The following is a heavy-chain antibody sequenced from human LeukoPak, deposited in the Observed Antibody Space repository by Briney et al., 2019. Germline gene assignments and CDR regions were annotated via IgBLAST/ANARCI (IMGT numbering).Heavy chain of an antibody. CDR3: AKGSYSSGSNYFDY. D-gene: IGHD6-19*01. CDR2: ISWRSGSI. J-gene: IGHJ4*02. V-gene: IGHV3-9*03. Sequence: GRSLRLSCAASGFTFDDYAMHWVRQAPGKGLEWVSGISWRSGSIGYADSVKGRFTISRDNAKNSLYLQMNSLRAEDMALYYCAKGSYSSGSNYFDYWGQGTLVTVSS. CDR1: GFTFDDYA.